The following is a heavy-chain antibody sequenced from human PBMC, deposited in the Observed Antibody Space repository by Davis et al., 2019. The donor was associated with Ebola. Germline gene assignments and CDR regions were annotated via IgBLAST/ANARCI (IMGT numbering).Heavy chain of an antibody. CDR1: GDSVSSGG. CDR2: TYYSSKWYY. J-gene: IGHJ4*02. Sequence: HSQTLSLTCAISGDSVSSGGWNWIRQSPSRGLEWLGRTYYSSKWYYDYAVSVKSRITINPDTSKNQFSLQLNSVTPEDTAVYYCAIGWIRTKIDNWGQGTLVTVSS. V-gene: IGHV6-1*01. CDR3: AIGWIRTKIDN. D-gene: IGHD1-1*01.